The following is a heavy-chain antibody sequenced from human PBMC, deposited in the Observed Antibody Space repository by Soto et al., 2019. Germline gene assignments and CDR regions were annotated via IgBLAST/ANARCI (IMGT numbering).Heavy chain of an antibody. CDR1: GFTFSSYS. CDR3: ARDPNGHFDY. CDR2: ISSSSSYI. V-gene: IGHV3-21*01. Sequence: EVQLVESGGCRVKPGGSLRLSCAASGFTFSSYSMNWVRQAPGKGLEWVSSISSSSSYIYYADSVKGRFTISRDNAMHYLYLQMNILRAEDTAVYYCARDPNGHFDYWGQGTLVTVSS. J-gene: IGHJ4*02.